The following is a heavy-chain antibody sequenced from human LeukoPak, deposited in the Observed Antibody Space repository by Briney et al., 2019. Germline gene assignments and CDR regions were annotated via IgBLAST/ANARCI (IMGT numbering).Heavy chain of an antibody. V-gene: IGHV4-30-4*01. CDR1: GGSIRSGDHY. Sequence: SQTLSLTCTVSGGSIRSGDHYWSWIRQPPGKGLEWVGYIYFSGSTYYNPSLNSRVTISVDTSKNQFSLKLSSVTAADTAVYYCARDYLGGNPDAFDIWGQGTMVTVSS. CDR2: IYFSGST. CDR3: ARDYLGGNPDAFDI. J-gene: IGHJ3*02. D-gene: IGHD4-23*01.